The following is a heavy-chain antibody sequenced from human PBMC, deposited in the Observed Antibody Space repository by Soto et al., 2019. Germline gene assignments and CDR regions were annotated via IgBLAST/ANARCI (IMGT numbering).Heavy chain of an antibody. D-gene: IGHD2-15*01. CDR1: GDSITSGTYY. J-gene: IGHJ6*02. CDR2: VFHSGTT. V-gene: IGHV4-30-4*01. Sequence: SETLSLTCTVSGDSITSGTYYWSWIRQPPGKGLEWVGFVFHSGTTFYNPSLKSRVLMSADTSKNQFSLNVRSLTAADTAVYYCARARGYCSGASCSLFYFYGLDVWRQGTTVTVSS. CDR3: ARARGYCSGASCSLFYFYGLDV.